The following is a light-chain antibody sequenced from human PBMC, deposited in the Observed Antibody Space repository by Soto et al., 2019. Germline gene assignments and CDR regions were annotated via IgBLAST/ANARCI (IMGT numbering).Light chain of an antibody. CDR2: GAS. J-gene: IGKJ5*01. CDR1: QSVGRDY. CDR3: QQYGSSPPVT. Sequence: EIVLTQSPGTLSLSPGERATLSCRAIQSVGRDYLAWYQQKPGQAPRLLIYGASSRATGIPDRFSGSGSGTDFTLTISRLEPEDFAVYYCQQYGSSPPVTFGQGTRLEN. V-gene: IGKV3-20*01.